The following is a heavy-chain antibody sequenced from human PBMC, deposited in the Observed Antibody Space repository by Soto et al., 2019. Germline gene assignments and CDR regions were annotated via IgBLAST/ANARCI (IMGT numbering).Heavy chain of an antibody. Sequence: QVQLVESGGGVVQPGRSLRLSCAASGFAFSSYGMHWVRQTPGKGLEWVALIWYDGSNKYYADSVKGRFTISRDNSKNTLYLKMYSLRAEDTAVYFCARSPPGVAGRYYFDFWGQGTLVTVSS. CDR1: GFAFSSYG. V-gene: IGHV3-33*01. J-gene: IGHJ4*02. CDR3: ARSPPGVAGRYYFDF. CDR2: IWYDGSNK. D-gene: IGHD6-6*01.